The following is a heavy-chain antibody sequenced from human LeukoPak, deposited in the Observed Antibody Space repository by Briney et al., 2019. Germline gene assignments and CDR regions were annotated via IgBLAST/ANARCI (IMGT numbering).Heavy chain of an antibody. J-gene: IGHJ4*02. CDR3: ARARLSYDFWSGYVGYFDY. CDR2: INSDGSST. V-gene: IGHV3-74*01. CDR1: GFTFSSYS. Sequence: GGSLRLSCAASGFTFSSYSMNWVRQAPGKGLVWVPRINSDGSSTSYADSVKGRFTISRDNAKNTLYLQMNSLRAEDTAVYYCARARLSYDFWSGYVGYFDYWGQGTLVTVSS. D-gene: IGHD3-3*01.